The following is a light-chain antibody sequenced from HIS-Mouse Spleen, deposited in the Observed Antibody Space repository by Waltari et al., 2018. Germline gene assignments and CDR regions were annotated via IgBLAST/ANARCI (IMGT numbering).Light chain of an antibody. CDR3: SSYAGSNNYV. CDR1: SRDVCGYSS. Sequence: QSALTQPPSASRSPGHSVTTPCTGTSRDVCGYSSVSWYQPHPGKAPKLMIYEVSKRPSGVPDRFSGSKSGNTASLTVSGLQAEDEADYYCSSYAGSNNYVFGTGTKVTVL. J-gene: IGLJ1*01. V-gene: IGLV2-8*01. CDR2: EVS.